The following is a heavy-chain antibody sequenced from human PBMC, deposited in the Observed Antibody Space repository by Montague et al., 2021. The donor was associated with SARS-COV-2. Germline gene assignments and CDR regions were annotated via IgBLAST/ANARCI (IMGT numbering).Heavy chain of an antibody. D-gene: IGHD5-24*01. CDR3: ARDGYNAHQNYWYFDL. CDR2: IYYSGST. CDR1: GGSISTYY. V-gene: IGHV4-59*12. Sequence: SDTLSLTRTLSGGSISTYYWSWIRRPPGKGLEWIGYIYYSGSTNYSPSLKSRVTISVDTSKNQFSLKLSSVTAADTAVYYCARDGYNAHQNYWYFDLWGRGTLVTVSS. J-gene: IGHJ2*01.